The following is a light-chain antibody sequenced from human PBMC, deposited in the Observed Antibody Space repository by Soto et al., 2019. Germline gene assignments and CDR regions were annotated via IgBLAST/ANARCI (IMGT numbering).Light chain of an antibody. CDR2: LGS. CDR1: QSLLSSNGYNY. J-gene: IGKJ1*01. V-gene: IGKV2-28*01. Sequence: DIVMTQSPLSLPVTPGEPASISCRSRQSLLSSNGYNYLDWYLQKPGQSPQLLIYLGSNRASGVPDRFSGSGSGTDFTLEISRVEAEDVGIYHCMQALRAPPTFGQGTKVDIK. CDR3: MQALRAPPT.